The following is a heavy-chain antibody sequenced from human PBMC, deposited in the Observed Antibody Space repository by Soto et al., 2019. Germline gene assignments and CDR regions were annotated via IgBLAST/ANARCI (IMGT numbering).Heavy chain of an antibody. CDR1: GFSFRDYF. V-gene: IGHV3-11*01. Sequence: QVQLVESGGGLVKPGESLRVSCAASGFSFRDYFMSWMRQAPGKGLEWVAYIGPYGNSKYYADSVKGRFTISRDDATNSLYLHMNSLRAGDTAEYYCAGADYTYGVYWGQGTPVTVSS. J-gene: IGHJ4*02. D-gene: IGHD2-2*02. CDR3: AGADYTYGVY. CDR2: IGPYGNSK.